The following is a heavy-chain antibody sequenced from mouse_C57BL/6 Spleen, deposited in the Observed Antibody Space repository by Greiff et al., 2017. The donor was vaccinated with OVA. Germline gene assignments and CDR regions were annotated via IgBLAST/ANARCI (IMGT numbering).Heavy chain of an antibody. V-gene: IGHV5-9*01. J-gene: IGHJ4*01. Sequence: EVKLVESGGGLVKPGGSLKLSCAASGFTFSSYTMSWVRQTPEKRLEWVATISGGGGNTYYPDSVKGRFTISRDNAKNTLYLQMSSLRSEDTALYYCARRDGGMDYWGQGTSVTVSS. CDR2: ISGGGGNT. CDR3: ARRDGGMDY. CDR1: GFTFSSYT. D-gene: IGHD3-3*01.